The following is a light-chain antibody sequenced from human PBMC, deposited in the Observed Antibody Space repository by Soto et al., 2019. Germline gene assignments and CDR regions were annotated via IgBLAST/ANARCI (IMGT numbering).Light chain of an antibody. CDR1: SSNIGAGYD. CDR3: QSYDTRLSAYV. Sequence: QSVLTQPPSVSGAPGQRVTISCTGSSSNIGAGYDVNWYQQLPGAASKFLIYGNSNRPSGVPDRFSGSKSGTSASLAITGLQAEDEADYYCQSYDTRLSAYVFGTGTKVTVL. V-gene: IGLV1-40*01. J-gene: IGLJ1*01. CDR2: GNS.